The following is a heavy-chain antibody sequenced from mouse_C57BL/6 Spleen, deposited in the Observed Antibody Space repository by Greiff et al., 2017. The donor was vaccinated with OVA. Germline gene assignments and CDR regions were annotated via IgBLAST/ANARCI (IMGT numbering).Heavy chain of an antibody. CDR3: ARWDYLDY. D-gene: IGHD4-1*01. V-gene: IGHV1-76*01. Sequence: QVQLQQSGAELVRPGASVKLSCKASGYTFTDYYINWVKQRPGQGLEWIARIYPGSGNTYYNEKFKGKATLTAEKSSSTAYMQLSSLTSEDSAVYFCARWDYLDYWGQGTTLTVSS. CDR1: GYTFTDYY. CDR2: IYPGSGNT. J-gene: IGHJ2*01.